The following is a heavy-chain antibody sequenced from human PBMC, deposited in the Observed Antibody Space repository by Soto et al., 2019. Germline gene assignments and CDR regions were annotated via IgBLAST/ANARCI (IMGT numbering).Heavy chain of an antibody. Sequence: GGSLRLSCAASGFKFRNYGINWVRQAPGKGLEWVSYISSTATTVSYADSVKGRFTISRDNANSLLFLQMNRLRDDDTAVYYCARGGGSRPDYWGQGILVTVSS. CDR3: ARGGGSRPDY. V-gene: IGHV3-48*02. J-gene: IGHJ4*02. D-gene: IGHD3-10*01. CDR1: GFKFRNYG. CDR2: ISSTATTV.